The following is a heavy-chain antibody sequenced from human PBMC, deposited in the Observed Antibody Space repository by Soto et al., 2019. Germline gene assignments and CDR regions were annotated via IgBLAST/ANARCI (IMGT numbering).Heavy chain of an antibody. Sequence: SVKVSCKASGGTFSSYTISWVRQAPGQGLEWMGRIIPILGIANYAQKFQGRVTITADKSTSTAYMELSSLRSEDTAVYYCARAFGYSGYDWDYWGQGTLVTVSS. D-gene: IGHD5-12*01. CDR3: ARAFGYSGYDWDY. CDR2: IIPILGIA. CDR1: GGTFSSYT. J-gene: IGHJ4*02. V-gene: IGHV1-69*02.